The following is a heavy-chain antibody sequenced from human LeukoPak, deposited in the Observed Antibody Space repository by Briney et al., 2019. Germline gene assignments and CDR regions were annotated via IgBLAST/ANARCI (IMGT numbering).Heavy chain of an antibody. V-gene: IGHV1-3*01. CDR3: ARSATVVTNNWFDP. D-gene: IGHD4-23*01. J-gene: IGHJ5*02. CDR1: GYTYTSYA. Sequence: ASVKVSCKASGYTYTSYAMHWVRQAPGQRLEWMGWINAGNGNTKYSQKFQGRVTITRDTSASTAYMELSSLRSEDTAVYYCARSATVVTNNWFDPWGQGTLVTVSS. CDR2: INAGNGNT.